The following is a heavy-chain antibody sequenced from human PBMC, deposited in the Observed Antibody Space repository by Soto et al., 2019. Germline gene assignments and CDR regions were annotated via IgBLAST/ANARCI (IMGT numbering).Heavy chain of an antibody. CDR2: INHSGST. CDR3: ARGGKWWQPLMNWFDP. J-gene: IGHJ5*02. D-gene: IGHD2-15*01. Sequence: PSETLSLTCAVYGGSFSGYYWSWIRQPPGKGLEWIGEINHSGSTNYNPSLKSRVTISVDTSKNQFSLKLSSVTAADTAVYYCARGGKWWQPLMNWFDPWGQGTLVTVSS. CDR1: GGSFSGYY. V-gene: IGHV4-34*01.